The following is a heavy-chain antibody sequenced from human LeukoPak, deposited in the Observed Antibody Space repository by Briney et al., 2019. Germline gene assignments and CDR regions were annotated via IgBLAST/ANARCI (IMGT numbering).Heavy chain of an antibody. CDR1: GFTFDDYA. CDR3: AKALDTAMAY. J-gene: IGHJ4*02. D-gene: IGHD5-18*01. V-gene: IGHV3-9*01. Sequence: GGSLRLSCAASGFTFDDYAMHWVRQAPGKGLEWVSGISWNSGSIGYADSVKGRFTISRDNAKNSLYLQMNSLRAEDTALYCCAKALDTAMAYWGQGTLVTVSS. CDR2: ISWNSGSI.